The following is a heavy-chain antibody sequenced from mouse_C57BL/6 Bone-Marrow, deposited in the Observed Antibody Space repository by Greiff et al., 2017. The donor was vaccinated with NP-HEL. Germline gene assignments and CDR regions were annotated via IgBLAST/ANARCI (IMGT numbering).Heavy chain of an antibody. D-gene: IGHD2-1*01. V-gene: IGHV1-63*01. CDR3: ARKDGNRYFDV. J-gene: IGHJ1*03. CDR2: IYPGGGYT. Sequence: QVQLQQSGAELVRPGTSVKMSCKASGYTFTNYWIGWAKQRPGHGLEWIGDIYPGGGYTNYNEKFKGKATLTADKSSSTAYMQFSSLTSEDSAIYYCARKDGNRYFDVWGTGTTVTVSS. CDR1: GYTFTNYW.